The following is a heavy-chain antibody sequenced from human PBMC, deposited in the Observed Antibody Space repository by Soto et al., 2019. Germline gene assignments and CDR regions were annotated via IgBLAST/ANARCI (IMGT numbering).Heavy chain of an antibody. V-gene: IGHV4-61*01. J-gene: IGHJ4*02. CDR1: GGSVSSGSYY. CDR2: IYYSGST. Sequence: SQTLSLTCTVSGGSVSSGSYYWSWIRQPPGKGLEWIGYIYYSGSTNYNPSLKSRVTISVDTSKNQFSLKLSSVTAADTAVYYCARGYGAVLMVYAHDYWSQGTLVTVAS. D-gene: IGHD2-8*01. CDR3: ARGYGAVLMVYAHDY.